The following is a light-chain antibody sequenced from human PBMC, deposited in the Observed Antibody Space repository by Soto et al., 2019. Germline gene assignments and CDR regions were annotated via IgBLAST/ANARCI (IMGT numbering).Light chain of an antibody. CDR2: DAS. Sequence: DIQMTQSPSTLSASVGDRVTITCRASQRITGWLAWYQQKPGKAPNLLIYDASNLGSGVPSRFSGSGSGTEFTLTISSLQPDDFATYFCQEYNSYSTFGQGTKVDIK. J-gene: IGKJ1*01. CDR1: QRITGW. CDR3: QEYNSYST. V-gene: IGKV1-5*01.